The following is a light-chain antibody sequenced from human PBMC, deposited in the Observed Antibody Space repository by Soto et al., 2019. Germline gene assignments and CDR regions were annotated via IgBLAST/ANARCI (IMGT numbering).Light chain of an antibody. J-gene: IGLJ1*01. Sequence: QSALTQPASVAGFPGQSITISCTGTTSDVGGYNYVSWYQHHPGNAPKLIIYEVSSRSSGVSNRFSGSKSGNTASLIISGLQTEDEADYYCSSYTRSSTSVFGTGTKSPS. CDR1: TSDVGGYNY. CDR3: SSYTRSSTSV. V-gene: IGLV2-14*01. CDR2: EVS.